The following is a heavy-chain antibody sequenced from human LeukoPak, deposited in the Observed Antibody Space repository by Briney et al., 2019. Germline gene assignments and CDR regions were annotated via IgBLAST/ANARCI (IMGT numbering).Heavy chain of an antibody. V-gene: IGHV4-34*01. D-gene: IGHD2-15*01. J-gene: IGHJ1*01. Sequence: SETLSLTCAVYSGSFSGYYWSWIRQPPGKGLEWIGEINHSGSTNYNPSLKSRVTISVDTSKNQFSLKLSSVTAADTAVYYCARKTRRSDRYCSGGSCYSSAGYFQHWGQGTLVTVSS. CDR2: INHSGST. CDR1: SGSFSGYY. CDR3: ARKTRRSDRYCSGGSCYSSAGYFQH.